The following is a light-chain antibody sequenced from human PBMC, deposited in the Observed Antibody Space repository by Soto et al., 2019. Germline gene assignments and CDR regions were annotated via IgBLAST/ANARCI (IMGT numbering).Light chain of an antibody. CDR2: GAS. CDR3: QQDSTSPIN. V-gene: IGKV3-20*01. Sequence: EIVLTQSPGTLSLSPGERATLSCRASQSIKNNFLAWYQQKPGQAPRLLIFGASSRSSGIPYRFSASGCGTDFTLTVSRLEAEDFAVYYCQQDSTSPINFGQGTRLEIK. CDR1: QSIKNNF. J-gene: IGKJ5*01.